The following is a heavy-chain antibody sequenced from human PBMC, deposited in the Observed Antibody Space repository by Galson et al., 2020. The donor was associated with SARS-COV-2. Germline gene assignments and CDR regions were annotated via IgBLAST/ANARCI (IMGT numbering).Heavy chain of an antibody. Sequence: TGGSLRLSCAASGFTFSSYAMHWVRQAPGKGLEWVAVISYDGSNKYYADSVKGRFTISRDNSKNTLYLQMNSLRAEDTAVYYCARDIGYGDYPFDYWGQGTLVTVSS. J-gene: IGHJ4*02. V-gene: IGHV3-30*04. CDR2: ISYDGSNK. CDR1: GFTFSSYA. CDR3: ARDIGYGDYPFDY. D-gene: IGHD4-17*01.